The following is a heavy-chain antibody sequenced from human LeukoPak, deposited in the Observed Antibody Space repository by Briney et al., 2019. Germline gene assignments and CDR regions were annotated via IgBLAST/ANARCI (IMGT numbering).Heavy chain of an antibody. CDR3: AKEVGRYSYGYYYGMDV. D-gene: IGHD5-18*01. Sequence: PGGSLRLSCRASRFSFRDYDMHWVRQAPGKGLEWVAVISYDGSRKHYGDAVKGRFTISRDNSESTLFLQMNSLRAEDTAVYYCAKEVGRYSYGYYYGMDVWGQGTTVTVSS. CDR1: RFSFRDYD. J-gene: IGHJ6*02. V-gene: IGHV3-30*18. CDR2: ISYDGSRK.